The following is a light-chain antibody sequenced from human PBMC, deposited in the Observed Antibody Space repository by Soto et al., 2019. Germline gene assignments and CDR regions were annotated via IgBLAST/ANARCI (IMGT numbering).Light chain of an antibody. CDR3: SSYTSSSPLGVV. CDR1: SSDVGGYNY. J-gene: IGLJ2*01. V-gene: IGLV2-14*01. Sequence: QSALTQPASVSGSPGQSITISCTGTSSDVGGYNYVSWYQQHPGKAPKLMIYDVSNRPSGVSNRFSGSKSGNTASLTISGLQAEDEADYYCSSYTSSSPLGVVFGGGTQLTVL. CDR2: DVS.